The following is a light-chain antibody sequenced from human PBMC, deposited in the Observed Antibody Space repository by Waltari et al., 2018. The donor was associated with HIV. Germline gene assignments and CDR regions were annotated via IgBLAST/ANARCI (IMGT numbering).Light chain of an antibody. J-gene: IGLJ2*01. CDR3: ATWDDSLNAYVV. V-gene: IGLV1-44*01. CDR2: SKN. CDR1: SSNIGSNT. Sequence: QSVVTQPPSASGTPGQRVTIPCSGSSSNIGSNTVNWYQQLPGTAPKLLIYSKNQRPAGVPDRFSGSKSGTSASLAISGLQSEDEADYYCATWDDSLNAYVVFGGGTKLTVL.